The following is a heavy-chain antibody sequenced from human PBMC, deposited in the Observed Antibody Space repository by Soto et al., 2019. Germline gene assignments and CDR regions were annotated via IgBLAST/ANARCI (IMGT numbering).Heavy chain of an antibody. CDR1: GFNLSHPL. CDR3: TTGIYYDILTGYHNVAY. Sequence: GGSLRLSCVASGFNLSHPLMTWVRQAAGKGLEWVGRIKSKTDGGTADYAAPVKGRATISRDDSKNTVYLQMNSLKTEDTAVYYCTTGIYYDILTGYHNVAYWGQGAMVTVYS. CDR2: IKSKTDGGTA. J-gene: IGHJ4*02. D-gene: IGHD3-9*01. V-gene: IGHV3-15*01.